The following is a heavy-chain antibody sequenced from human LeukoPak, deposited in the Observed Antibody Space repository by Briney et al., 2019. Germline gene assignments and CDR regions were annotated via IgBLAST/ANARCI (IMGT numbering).Heavy chain of an antibody. CDR3: AHSYCSSTSCSRGWFDP. Sequence: SGPTLFNPPPPLTLTCTFSGFSLSTSGVGVGWIRQPPGKALEWLALIYWDDDKRYSPSLKSRLTITKDTSKNQVVLTMTNMDPVDTATYYCAHSYCSSTSCSRGWFDPWGQGTLVTVSS. D-gene: IGHD2-2*01. V-gene: IGHV2-5*02. CDR1: GFSLSTSGVG. J-gene: IGHJ5*02. CDR2: IYWDDDK.